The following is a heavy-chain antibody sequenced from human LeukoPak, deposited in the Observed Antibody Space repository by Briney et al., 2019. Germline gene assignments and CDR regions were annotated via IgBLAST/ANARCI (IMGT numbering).Heavy chain of an antibody. V-gene: IGHV3-23*01. CDR2: ISSSGGTT. J-gene: IGHJ4*01. CDR3: AKVAARRDYEAYFEY. Sequence: GGSLRLSCAASGFTFSIYAMSWVRQAPGKGLEWVAAISSSGGTTYYADSMRGWFSISRDNPKSMLFLEMSSLRADDTAVYYCAKVAARRDYEAYFEYWGHGTQVAVSS. CDR1: GFTFSIYA. D-gene: IGHD5-24*01.